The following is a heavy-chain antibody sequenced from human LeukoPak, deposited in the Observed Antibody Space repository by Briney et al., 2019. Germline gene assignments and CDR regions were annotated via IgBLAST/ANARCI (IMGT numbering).Heavy chain of an antibody. D-gene: IGHD3-16*01. CDR3: ARDLNGGWQYYYYYYGMDV. V-gene: IGHV3-48*01. Sequence: PGGSLRLSCAASGFTFSSYSMYWVRQAPGKGLEWVSYISSSSSTIYYADSVKGRFTISRDNAKNSLYLQMNSLRAEDTAVYYCARDLNGGWQYYYYYYGMDVWGQGTTVTVSS. CDR1: GFTFSSYS. J-gene: IGHJ6*02. CDR2: ISSSSSTI.